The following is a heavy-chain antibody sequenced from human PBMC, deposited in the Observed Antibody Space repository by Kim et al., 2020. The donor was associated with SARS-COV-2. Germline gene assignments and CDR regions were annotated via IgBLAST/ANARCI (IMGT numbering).Heavy chain of an antibody. CDR3: AAGGTRADAHFDY. J-gene: IGHJ4*02. CDR1: GGSISSYY. V-gene: IGHV4-59*08. Sequence: SETLSLTCTVSGGSISSYYWSWIRQPPVKGLEWIGYIYYSGSTNYNPSLKSRVTISVDTSKNQFSLKLSSVTAADTAVYYCAAGGTRADAHFDYWGQGTLVTVSS. CDR2: IYYSGST. D-gene: IGHD3-16*01.